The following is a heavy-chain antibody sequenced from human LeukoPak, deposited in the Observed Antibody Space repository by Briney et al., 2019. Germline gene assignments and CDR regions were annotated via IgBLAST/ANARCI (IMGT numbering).Heavy chain of an antibody. J-gene: IGHJ4*02. CDR1: GFTFSNYA. CDR3: AKARLSTGWAYNDY. V-gene: IGHV3-23*01. Sequence: GGSLRLSCAASGFTFSNYALTWVRQAPGKGLEWASAIVGSGGATFYADSVKRRFTISRDNSKNTVFLQMNSLRAEDTAVYYCAKARLSTGWAYNDYWGPGTLVTVSS. D-gene: IGHD6-19*01. CDR2: IVGSGGAT.